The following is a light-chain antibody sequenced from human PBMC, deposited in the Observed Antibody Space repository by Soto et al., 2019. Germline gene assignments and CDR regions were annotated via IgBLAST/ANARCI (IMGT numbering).Light chain of an antibody. CDR3: SSYTSSSPVV. Sequence: QSALTQPASVSGSPGQSITISCTGTSSDVGGYNYVSWYQQHPGKAPKLMIYDVSNRPSGVSNRFSGSKSGNTASLTISGLQAEDAADYYCSSYTSSSPVVFGGGTQLTFL. J-gene: IGLJ2*01. CDR1: SSDVGGYNY. V-gene: IGLV2-14*01. CDR2: DVS.